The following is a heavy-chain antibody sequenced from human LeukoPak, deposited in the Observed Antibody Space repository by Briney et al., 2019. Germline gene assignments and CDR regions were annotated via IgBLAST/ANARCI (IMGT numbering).Heavy chain of an antibody. V-gene: IGHV3-30*03. J-gene: IGHJ4*02. D-gene: IGHD6-13*01. CDR2: ITYEGSNK. CDR1: GFTFSSYG. CDR3: ATWSTSWYYFDY. Sequence: PGGSLRLSCAASGFTFSSYGLHWVRQAPGKGLEWVAVITYEGSNKYYADSVKGRFTISRDNSKNTLYLQMNSLRTEDTAVYYCATWSTSWYYFDYWGQGTLVTVSS.